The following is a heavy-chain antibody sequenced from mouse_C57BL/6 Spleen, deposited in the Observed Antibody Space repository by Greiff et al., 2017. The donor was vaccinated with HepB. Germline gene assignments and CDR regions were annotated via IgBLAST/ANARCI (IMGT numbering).Heavy chain of an antibody. J-gene: IGHJ2*01. CDR2: ISYDGSN. V-gene: IGHV3-6*01. Sequence: DVKLQESGPGLVKPSQSLSLTCSVTGYSITSGYYWNWIRQFPGNKLEWMGYISYDGSNNYNPSLKNRISITRDTSKNQFFLKLNSVTTEDTATYYCARDDYDYDDGQSYWGQGTTLTVSS. D-gene: IGHD2-4*01. CDR3: ARDDYDYDDGQSY. CDR1: GYSITSGYY.